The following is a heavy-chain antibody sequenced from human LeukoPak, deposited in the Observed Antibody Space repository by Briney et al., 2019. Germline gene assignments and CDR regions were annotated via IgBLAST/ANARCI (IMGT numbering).Heavy chain of an antibody. Sequence: SETLSLTCTVSGDSISSSSYSWGWIRQPPGKGLEWIGSIYYSGTTYYNPSLKSRVTISVDTSKNQFSLKLSSVTAADTAVYYCARSGAVAAFWSGYSASLDAVDIWGQGTMVTVSS. D-gene: IGHD3-3*01. CDR1: GDSISSSSYS. V-gene: IGHV4-39*01. CDR3: ARSGAVAAFWSGYSASLDAVDI. J-gene: IGHJ3*02. CDR2: IYYSGTT.